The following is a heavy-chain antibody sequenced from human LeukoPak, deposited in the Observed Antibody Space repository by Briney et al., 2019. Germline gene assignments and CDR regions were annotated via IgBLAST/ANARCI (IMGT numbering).Heavy chain of an antibody. CDR2: ISGSGGST. CDR1: GFTFSSYA. J-gene: IGHJ4*02. V-gene: IGHV3-23*01. CDR3: AKPIYYGSGSYYFDY. Sequence: GGSLRLSCAASGFTFSSYAMSWVRQAPGKGLEWVSAISGSGGSTYYADSVKGRFTISRDNSKSTLYLQMNSLRAEDTAVYYCAKPIYYGSGSYYFDYWGQGTLVTVSS. D-gene: IGHD3-10*01.